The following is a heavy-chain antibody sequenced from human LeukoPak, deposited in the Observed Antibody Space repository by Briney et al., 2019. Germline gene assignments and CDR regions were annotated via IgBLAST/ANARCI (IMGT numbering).Heavy chain of an antibody. CDR1: GYTFTSYG. D-gene: IGHD3-10*01. Sequence: ASVKVSCKASGYTFTSYGISWVRQAPGQGLEWMGWISAYNGNTNCAQKLQGRVTMTTDTSTSTAYMELRSLRSDDTAVYYCARYYYGSGSYLRWFDPWGQGTLVTVSS. J-gene: IGHJ5*02. CDR2: ISAYNGNT. V-gene: IGHV1-18*01. CDR3: ARYYYGSGSYLRWFDP.